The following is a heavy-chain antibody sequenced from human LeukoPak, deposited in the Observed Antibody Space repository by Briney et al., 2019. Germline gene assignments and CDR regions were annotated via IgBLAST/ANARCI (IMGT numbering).Heavy chain of an antibody. J-gene: IGHJ6*02. Sequence: PGGSLRLSCAASGFTFSSYEMNWVRQAPGKGLEWVSYISSSGSTIYYADSVKGRFTISRDNAKNSLYLQMNSLRAEDTAVYYCAREEEASSSWYYYYYYYGMDVWGQGTTVTVSS. CDR2: ISSSGSTI. CDR3: AREEEASSSWYYYYYYYGMDV. CDR1: GFTFSSYE. V-gene: IGHV3-48*03. D-gene: IGHD6-13*01.